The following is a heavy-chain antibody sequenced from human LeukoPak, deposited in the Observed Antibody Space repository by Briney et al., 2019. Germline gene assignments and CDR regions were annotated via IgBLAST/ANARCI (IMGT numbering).Heavy chain of an antibody. J-gene: IGHJ4*02. D-gene: IGHD1-26*01. Sequence: SETLSLTCTVSDGSISSSNYYWGCIRQPPGKGLEWIGNIYSSGSTYYNASLQSRVTISIDTSKNQFSLRLSSVTAADTAMYYCVKSGGYGLIDYWGQGTRVTVSS. CDR2: IYSSGST. CDR1: DGSISSSNYY. V-gene: IGHV4-39*01. CDR3: VKSGGYGLIDY.